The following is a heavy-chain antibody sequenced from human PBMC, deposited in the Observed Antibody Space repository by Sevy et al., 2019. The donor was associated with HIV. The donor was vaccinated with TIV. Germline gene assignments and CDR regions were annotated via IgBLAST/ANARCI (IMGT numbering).Heavy chain of an antibody. Sequence: GGSLRLSCAASRFTFSSYWMSWVRQAPGKGLEWVANIKEDGSEKNYVDSVKGRFTISRDNAEKSLYLQMNSLRVEDTAVYFCARDFGQWPYDYCRGMDLWGQGTKVTVSS. CDR2: IKEDGSEK. D-gene: IGHD6-19*01. CDR1: RFTFSSYW. J-gene: IGHJ6*02. CDR3: ARDFGQWPYDYCRGMDL. V-gene: IGHV3-7*01.